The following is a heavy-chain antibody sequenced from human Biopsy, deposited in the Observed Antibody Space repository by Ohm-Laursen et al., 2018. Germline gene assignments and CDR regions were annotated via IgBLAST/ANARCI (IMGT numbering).Heavy chain of an antibody. V-gene: IGHV4-38-2*01. J-gene: IGHJ4*02. Sequence: SETLSLTCAVSGYSISSGYYWGWIRQPPGKGPEWIGSIYHSGSTYYNPSLKSRVTISVDTSKNQFSLKLSSVTAADTAGYYCARGQALKSFDYWGQGTLVTVSS. CDR3: ARGQALKSFDY. CDR1: GYSISSGYY. CDR2: IYHSGST.